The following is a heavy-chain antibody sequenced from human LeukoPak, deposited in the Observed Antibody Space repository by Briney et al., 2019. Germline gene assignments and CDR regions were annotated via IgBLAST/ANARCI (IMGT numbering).Heavy chain of an antibody. Sequence: ASVKVSCKASGYTFTDYYMHWVRQAPGQGLEWMGWINPKSGGRSYAQRFQGRVTMTRDTSISTAYVELSRLRSDDTAVYYCATGERLVPAAMWFDYWGQGTLVTVSS. D-gene: IGHD2-2*01. CDR1: GYTFTDYY. CDR2: INPKSGGR. V-gene: IGHV1-2*02. J-gene: IGHJ4*02. CDR3: ATGERLVPAAMWFDY.